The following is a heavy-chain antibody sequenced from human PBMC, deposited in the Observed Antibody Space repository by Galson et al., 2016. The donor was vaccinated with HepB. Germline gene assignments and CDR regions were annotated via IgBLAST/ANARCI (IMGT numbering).Heavy chain of an antibody. Sequence: SETLSLTCTVSGGSIRYSSFFWAWIRQSPGRGLEWIGSISDSGSTDYTPSLKSRLSISVDTSKNQFSLRLRSVTAADTAVYYCAKSSWGSYRYPFDSWGQGTLVTVSS. D-gene: IGHD3-16*02. CDR1: GGSIRYSSFF. J-gene: IGHJ4*02. CDR2: ISDSGST. V-gene: IGHV4-39*01. CDR3: AKSSWGSYRYPFDS.